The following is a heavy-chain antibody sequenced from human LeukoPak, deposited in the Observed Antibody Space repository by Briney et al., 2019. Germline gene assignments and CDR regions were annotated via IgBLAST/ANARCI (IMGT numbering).Heavy chain of an antibody. CDR3: ARDQDSSGWYYFDY. V-gene: IGHV3-66*01. D-gene: IGHD6-19*01. J-gene: IGHJ4*02. CDR2: IYSGGST. Sequence: GGSLRLSCAASGFTVSSNYMSWVRQAPGKGLEWVSVIYSGGSTYYADSVKGRFTISRDNSKNTLYLQMNSLRAEDTAVYYCARDQDSSGWYYFDYWGQGTMVTVSS. CDR1: GFTVSSNY.